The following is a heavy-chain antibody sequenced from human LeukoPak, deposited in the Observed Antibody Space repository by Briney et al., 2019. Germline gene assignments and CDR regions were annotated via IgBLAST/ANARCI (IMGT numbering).Heavy chain of an antibody. D-gene: IGHD6-19*01. CDR3: SRRGIAVAGTPAEYFQH. J-gene: IGHJ1*01. CDR1: GYSFSSYW. CDR2: IYPGDSDT. Sequence: GESLKISCKGSGYSFSSYWIAWVRQMPGKGLEWMGIIYPGDSDTRYSPSFQGQVTISADKSFSTAYLQWSSLKASDTAMYYCSRRGIAVAGTPAEYFQHWGQGTQVIVSS. V-gene: IGHV5-51*01.